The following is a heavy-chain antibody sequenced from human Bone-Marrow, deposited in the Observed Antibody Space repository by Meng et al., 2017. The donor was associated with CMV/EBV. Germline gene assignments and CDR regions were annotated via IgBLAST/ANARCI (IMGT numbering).Heavy chain of an antibody. CDR2: ISSSSSYI. J-gene: IGHJ6*02. CDR1: GFTFSSYS. Sequence: GESLKISCAASGFTFSSYSMNLVRQAPGKGLEWVSSISSSSSYIYYADSVKSRFTIYRDNAKNTLYLQMNSLRADDTAVYYCARDIVVVPDATTWNYYYGMDVWGQGTTVTVSS. V-gene: IGHV3-21*01. CDR3: ARDIVVVPDATTWNYYYGMDV. D-gene: IGHD2-2*01.